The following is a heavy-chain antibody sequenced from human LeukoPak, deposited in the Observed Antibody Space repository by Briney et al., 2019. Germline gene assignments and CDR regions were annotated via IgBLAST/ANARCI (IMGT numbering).Heavy chain of an antibody. D-gene: IGHD4-17*01. CDR2: IYHSGST. CDR1: GGSISSSNW. CDR3: ASGSHGAPKVDYDNWFDP. J-gene: IGHJ5*02. Sequence: PSGTLSLTCAVSGGSISSSNWWSWVRQPPGKGLEWIGEIYHSGSTNYNPSLKSRVTISVDKSKNQFSLKLSSVTAADTAVYYCASGSHGAPKVDYDNWFDPWGQETLVTVSS. V-gene: IGHV4-4*02.